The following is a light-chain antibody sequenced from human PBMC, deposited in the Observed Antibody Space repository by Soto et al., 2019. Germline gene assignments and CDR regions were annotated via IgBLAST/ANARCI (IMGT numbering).Light chain of an antibody. Sequence: EIVMTQSPATLSVSPGERATLSCRASQSVSSNLAWYQQKPGQAPGLLIYGASTRATGIPARFSGSGSGTKFTLTISSLQSEDFAVYYCQQYNNLPPWTFGQGTKV. V-gene: IGKV3-15*01. J-gene: IGKJ1*01. CDR1: QSVSSN. CDR2: GAS. CDR3: QQYNNLPPWT.